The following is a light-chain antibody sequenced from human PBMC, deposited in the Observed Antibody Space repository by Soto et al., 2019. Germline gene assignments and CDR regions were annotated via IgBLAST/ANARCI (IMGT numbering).Light chain of an antibody. CDR2: GAS. V-gene: IGKV3-20*01. Sequence: ELVLTQSPGTLSLSPGERATLSCRASQSVSSSYLAGYQQKPGQAPRLLIYGASSRGTGIPDRFSGSGSGTDVSLNISSLEPEDFAVDYCQHYGSSPPVTFGQGTLLDIK. J-gene: IGKJ5*01. CDR1: QSVSSSY. CDR3: QHYGSSPPVT.